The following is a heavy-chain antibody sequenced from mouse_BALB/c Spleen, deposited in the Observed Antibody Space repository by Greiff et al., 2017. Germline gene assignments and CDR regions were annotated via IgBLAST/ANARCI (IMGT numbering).Heavy chain of an antibody. CDR3: AREGGNSPSYAMEY. Sequence: EVMLVESGGGLVQPGGSRKLSCAASGFTFSSFGMHWVRQAPEKGLEWVAYISSGSSTIYYADTVKGRFTISRDNTKNTLFLQMTSLRSEDTAMYYCAREGGNSPSYAMEYWGQGTPVTASA. CDR1: GFTFSSFG. CDR2: ISSGSSTI. J-gene: IGHJ4*01. V-gene: IGHV5-17*02. D-gene: IGHD2-1*01.